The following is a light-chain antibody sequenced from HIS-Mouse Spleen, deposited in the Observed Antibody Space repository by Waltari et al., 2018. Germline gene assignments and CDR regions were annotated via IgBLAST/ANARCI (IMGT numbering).Light chain of an antibody. Sequence: DIQMTQSPSSLSASVGDIVTITCQASQDISNYLNWYQQKPGKAPKLLIYDASNLETGVPSRFSGSGSGTDFTFTISSLQPEDIATYYCQQYDNLPPVITFGQGTRLEIK. CDR1: QDISNY. V-gene: IGKV1-33*01. J-gene: IGKJ5*01. CDR2: DAS. CDR3: QQYDNLPPVIT.